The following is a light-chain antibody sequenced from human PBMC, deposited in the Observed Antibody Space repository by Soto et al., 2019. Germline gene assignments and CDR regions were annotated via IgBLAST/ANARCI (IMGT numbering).Light chain of an antibody. CDR2: EVS. Sequence: QSVLTQPPSASGSPGQSVTISCTGTSSDVGGYNYVSWYQHHPGKAPKLMIYEVSKRPSGVPDRFSGSKSGNTASLTVSGLQAEEEADYYCSSYAGSNILFGGGTKLTVL. J-gene: IGLJ2*01. CDR3: SSYAGSNIL. V-gene: IGLV2-8*01. CDR1: SSDVGGYNY.